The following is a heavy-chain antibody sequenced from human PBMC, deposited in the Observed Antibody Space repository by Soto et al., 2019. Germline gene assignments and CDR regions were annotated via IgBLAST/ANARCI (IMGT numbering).Heavy chain of an antibody. Sequence: QVQLQESGPGLVKPSETLSLTCTVSGGSISSYYWSWIRQPPGKGLEWIGYIYYSGSTNYNPSLKSRVTISVDTSKNQFSLKLSSVTAADTAVYYCARGERALWFGELFRNSQYYYYYMDVWGKGTTVTVSS. J-gene: IGHJ6*03. CDR2: IYYSGST. D-gene: IGHD3-10*01. CDR1: GGSISSYY. V-gene: IGHV4-59*01. CDR3: ARGERALWFGELFRNSQYYYYYMDV.